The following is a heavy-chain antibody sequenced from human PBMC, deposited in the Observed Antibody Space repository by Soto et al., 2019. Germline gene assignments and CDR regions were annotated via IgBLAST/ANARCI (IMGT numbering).Heavy chain of an antibody. CDR2: ISYDGSNK. Sequence: GGSLRLSCAASGFTFSSYGMHWVRQAPCKGLEWVAVISYDGSNKYYADSVKGRFTISRDNSKNTLYLQMNSLRAEDTAVYYCAKGFSGWYPDPDYLGHGTLDTGSS. CDR3: AKGFSGWYPDPDY. D-gene: IGHD6-19*01. J-gene: IGHJ4*01. V-gene: IGHV3-30*18. CDR1: GFTFSSYG.